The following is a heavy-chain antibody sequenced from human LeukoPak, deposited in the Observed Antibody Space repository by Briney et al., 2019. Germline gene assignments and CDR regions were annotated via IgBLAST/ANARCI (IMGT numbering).Heavy chain of an antibody. CDR2: IKQDGSGK. Sequence: GGSLRLSCAASGFTFSSYWMSWVRQAPGKGLEWVANIKQDGSGKYYVDSVKGRFTISRDNAKNSLYLQMNSLRAEDTAVYYCARRPYSSNWYYFDYWGQGTLVTVSS. CDR3: ARRPYSSNWYYFDY. D-gene: IGHD6-13*01. CDR1: GFTFSSYW. J-gene: IGHJ4*02. V-gene: IGHV3-7*01.